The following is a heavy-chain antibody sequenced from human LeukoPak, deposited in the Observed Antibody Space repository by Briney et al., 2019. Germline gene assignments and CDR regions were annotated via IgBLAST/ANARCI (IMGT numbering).Heavy chain of an antibody. CDR1: GYSFSDYW. Sequence: GESLKISCKGFGYSFSDYWIAWVRQMPGKGLEWMGIFFPGDSDTRYSPSLQGQVTISADKSINTAYLQWSSLKASGTALYYCARRGTWSNYYGMDVWGQGTTVTVSS. V-gene: IGHV5-51*01. CDR2: FFPGDSDT. J-gene: IGHJ6*02. D-gene: IGHD1-1*01. CDR3: ARRGTWSNYYGMDV.